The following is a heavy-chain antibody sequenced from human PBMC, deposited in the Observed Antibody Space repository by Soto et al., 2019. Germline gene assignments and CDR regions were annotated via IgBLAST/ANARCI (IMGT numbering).Heavy chain of an antibody. Sequence: TLSRPCTASGAALSSGGYFYTWVRQPPGKGLEWLGYIYYSGGTNYNPSLKSRVTISLDKSKSQFSLRLISVTAADTAVYYCTREQSDDNYFDPWGQGTLVTVSS. V-gene: IGHV4-61*08. CDR2: IYYSGGT. CDR1: GAALSSGGYF. J-gene: IGHJ5*02. CDR3: TREQSDDNYFDP. D-gene: IGHD6-19*01.